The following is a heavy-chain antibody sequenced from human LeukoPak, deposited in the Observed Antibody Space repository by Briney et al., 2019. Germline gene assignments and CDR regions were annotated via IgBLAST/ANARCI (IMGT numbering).Heavy chain of an antibody. V-gene: IGHV4-39*01. D-gene: IGHD6-19*01. J-gene: IGHJ6*03. CDR3: ASHPSGWYKSYHYYYMDV. CDR1: GGSISSSSYY. CDR2: IYYSGST. Sequence: SETLSLTCTVSGGSISSSSYYWGWIRQPPGKGLEWIGSIYYSGSTYYNPSLKSRVTISVDTSKNQFSLKLSSVTAADTAVYYCASHPSGWYKSYHYYYMDVWGKGTTVTVSS.